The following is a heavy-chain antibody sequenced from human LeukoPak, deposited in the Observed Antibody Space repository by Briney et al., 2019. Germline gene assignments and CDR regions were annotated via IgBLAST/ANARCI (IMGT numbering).Heavy chain of an antibody. CDR2: IYPGDSDT. Sequence: GESLKISCKGSGYSFTSYWLGWVRQMPGKGLEWMGIIYPGDSDTRYSPSFQGQVTISADKSISTAYLQWSSLKASDTAMYYCARGVLRFLEWSPFDYWGQGTLVTVSS. CDR3: ARGVLRFLEWSPFDY. V-gene: IGHV5-51*01. CDR1: GYSFTSYW. D-gene: IGHD3-3*01. J-gene: IGHJ4*02.